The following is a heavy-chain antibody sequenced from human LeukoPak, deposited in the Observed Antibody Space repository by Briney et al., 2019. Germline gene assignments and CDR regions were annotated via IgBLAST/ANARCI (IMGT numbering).Heavy chain of an antibody. Sequence: ASVKVSCKASGYTFANYGVNWVRQAPGQGLEWMGWISAYNDNTNYAQNLQGRVTMTTDTSTSTAYMELRSLRSDDTAVYYCARVVVAGTLYFDYWGQGTLVTVSS. J-gene: IGHJ4*02. CDR2: ISAYNDNT. CDR3: ARVVVAGTLYFDY. V-gene: IGHV1-18*01. CDR1: GYTFANYG. D-gene: IGHD6-19*01.